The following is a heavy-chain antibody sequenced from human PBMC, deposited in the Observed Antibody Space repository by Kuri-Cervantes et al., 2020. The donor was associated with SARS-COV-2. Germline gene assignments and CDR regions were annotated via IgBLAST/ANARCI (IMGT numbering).Heavy chain of an antibody. V-gene: IGHV3-21*01. J-gene: IGHJ4*02. Sequence: GGSLRLSCAASGFTFSSYSMNWVRQAPGKGLEWVSSISSSSSYIYYADSVKGRFTISRDNAKNSLYLQMNSLRAEDTAVYYCARERGGFWSGYPDYWGQGTLVTVSS. CDR3: ARERGGFWSGYPDY. CDR2: ISSSSSYI. CDR1: GFTFSSYS. D-gene: IGHD3-3*01.